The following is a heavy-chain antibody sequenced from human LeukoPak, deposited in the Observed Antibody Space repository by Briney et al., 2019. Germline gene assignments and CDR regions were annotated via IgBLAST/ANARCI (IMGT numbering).Heavy chain of an antibody. V-gene: IGHV3-23*01. CDR2: ISGSGGST. Sequence: GGSRSPSCQAPGFTFSSYAMTWVRQAPGKGLEWVSAISGSGGSTYYADSVKGRFTISRDNSKNTLYLQMNSLRAEDTAVYYCAKDLRGALRIMVYAFDYWGQGTLVTVSS. CDR1: GFTFSSYA. CDR3: AKDLRGALRIMVYAFDY. D-gene: IGHD2-8*01. J-gene: IGHJ4*02.